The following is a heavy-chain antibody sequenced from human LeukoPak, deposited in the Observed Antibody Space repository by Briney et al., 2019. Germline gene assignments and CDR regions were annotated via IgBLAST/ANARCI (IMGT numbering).Heavy chain of an antibody. CDR1: GFTFSDCD. CDR3: GRAFPPLRTAAAGDY. J-gene: IGHJ4*02. V-gene: IGHV3-21*01. CDR2: ISYRTSHI. D-gene: IGHD6-13*01. Sequence: GGSLRLSCTASGFTFSDCDMNWFRQAPGKGLEWVSSISYRTSHIYYADSVKGRFTISRDNAKNSLYLQVDSLRAEDTAVYFCGRAFPPLRTAAAGDYWGQGTLVTVSS.